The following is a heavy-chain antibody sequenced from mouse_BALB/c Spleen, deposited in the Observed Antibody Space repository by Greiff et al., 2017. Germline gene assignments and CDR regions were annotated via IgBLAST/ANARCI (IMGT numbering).Heavy chain of an antibody. V-gene: IGHV1-18*01. Sequence: EVQLQQSGPELVKPGASVKIPCKASGYTFTDYNMDWVKQSHGKSLEWIGDINPNNGGTIYNQKFKGKATLTVDKSSSTAYMELRSLTSEDTAVYYCARAYGSTYVYAMDYWGQGTSVTVSS. D-gene: IGHD1-1*01. J-gene: IGHJ4*01. CDR1: GYTFTDYN. CDR3: ARAYGSTYVYAMDY. CDR2: INPNNGGT.